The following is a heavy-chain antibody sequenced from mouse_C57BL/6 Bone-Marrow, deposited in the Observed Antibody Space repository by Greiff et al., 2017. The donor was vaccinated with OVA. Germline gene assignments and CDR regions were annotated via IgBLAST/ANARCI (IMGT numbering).Heavy chain of an antibody. CDR1: GYTFTSYW. J-gene: IGHJ3*01. V-gene: IGHV1-52*01. D-gene: IGHD1-1*02. Sequence: QVQLQQPGAELVRPGSSVKLSCKASGYTFTSYWMHWVKQRPIQGLEWIGNIDPSDSETHYNQKFKDKATLTVDKSSSTAYMQLISVTSEDSAVYYSARRGDYGALADWGQGTLVTVSA. CDR3: ARRGDYGALAD. CDR2: IDPSDSET.